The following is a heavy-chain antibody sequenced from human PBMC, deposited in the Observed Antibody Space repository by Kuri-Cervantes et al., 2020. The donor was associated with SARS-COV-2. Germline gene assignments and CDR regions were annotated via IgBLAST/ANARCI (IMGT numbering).Heavy chain of an antibody. CDR1: GYTFTSYG. V-gene: IGHV1-18*01. CDR2: ISAYYGDT. CDR3: ARDQRWSSGWYYYYGMDV. J-gene: IGHJ6*02. Sequence: ASVKVSCKASGYTFTSYGISWVRQAPGQGLEWMGWISAYYGDTDYAQKLQGRVTMTTDTSTSTAYMELRSLRSDDTAVYYCARDQRWSSGWYYYYGMDVWGQGTTVTVSS. D-gene: IGHD6-19*01.